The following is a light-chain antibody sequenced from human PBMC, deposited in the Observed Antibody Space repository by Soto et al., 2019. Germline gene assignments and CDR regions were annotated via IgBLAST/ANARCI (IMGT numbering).Light chain of an antibody. Sequence: DIQMTQSPSSLSASVGDRVTIACRASQVISNNLAWYQQKPGKVPKLLIYAASTLESGVPSRFSGSRSGTDFTLTISSLQPEDVATYYCQKYDSAPLTFGGGTKVEIK. J-gene: IGKJ4*01. CDR3: QKYDSAPLT. V-gene: IGKV1-27*01. CDR1: QVISNN. CDR2: AAS.